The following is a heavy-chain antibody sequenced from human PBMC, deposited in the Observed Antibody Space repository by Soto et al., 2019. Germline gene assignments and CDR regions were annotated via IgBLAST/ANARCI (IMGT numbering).Heavy chain of an antibody. CDR2: ISWDGGST. V-gene: IGHV3-43*01. CDR3: AKDADFWSAEGAFDI. J-gene: IGHJ3*02. Sequence: GGSLRHSCAPSGFTFNDYTMPWVRQAPGKGLEWVSLISWDGGSTYYADSVKGRFTISRDNTKNSLYLQMNSLRAEETAVYYYAKDADFWSAEGAFDIWGQGTMVTVSS. D-gene: IGHD3-3*01. CDR1: GFTFNDYT.